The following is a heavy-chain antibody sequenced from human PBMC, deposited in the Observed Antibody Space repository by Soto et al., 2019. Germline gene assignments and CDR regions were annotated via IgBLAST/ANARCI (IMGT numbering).Heavy chain of an antibody. J-gene: IGHJ4*02. CDR3: ASYSSRWIHGY. Sequence: QVQLQESGPGLVKPSETLSLTCTVSGGSISSYYWSWIRQPPGKGLEWIGYIYYSGSTNYNPSLKSRVTIAVDTSKNQFSLKLSSVTAADTAVYYCASYSSRWIHGYWGQGTLVTVSS. D-gene: IGHD6-13*01. CDR2: IYYSGST. CDR1: GGSISSYY. V-gene: IGHV4-59*01.